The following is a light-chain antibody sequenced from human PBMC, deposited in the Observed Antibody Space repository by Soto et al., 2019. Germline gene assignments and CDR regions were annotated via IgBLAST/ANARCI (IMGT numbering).Light chain of an antibody. CDR3: CSYAGSYTYV. V-gene: IGLV2-11*01. Sequence: QSALTQPRSVSGSPGQSVTISCTGTSSDVGGYNYVSWYQQHPGKAPKLMIYDVSKRPSGVRDRFSGSKSGNTASLTIYGLQGEDEADYYCCSYAGSYTYVFGTVTKVTVL. CDR2: DVS. CDR1: SSDVGGYNY. J-gene: IGLJ1*01.